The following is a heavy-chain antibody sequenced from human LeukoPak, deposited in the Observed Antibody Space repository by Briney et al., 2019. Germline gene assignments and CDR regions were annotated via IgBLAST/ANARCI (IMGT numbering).Heavy chain of an antibody. J-gene: IGHJ6*02. CDR3: AREEIVVVPAATNYYYHGMDV. CDR1: GGSISSYY. CDR2: IYTSGST. Sequence: SETLSLTCTVSGGSISSYYWSWIRQPAVKGLEWIGRIYTSGSTNYNPSLKSRVTMSVDTSKNQFSLKLSSVTAADTAVYYCAREEIVVVPAATNYYYHGMDVWGQGTTVTVSS. D-gene: IGHD2-2*01. V-gene: IGHV4-4*07.